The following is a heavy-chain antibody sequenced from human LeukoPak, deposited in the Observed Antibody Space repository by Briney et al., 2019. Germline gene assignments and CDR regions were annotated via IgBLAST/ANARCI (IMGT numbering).Heavy chain of an antibody. Sequence: SQTLSLTCAISGDIFSSNSAAWHWIRQSPSRGLEWLGRTYYRSKWYYDYAVAVKSRISINPDTSKNQFSLQLSSVTPEDTAVYYCARDPVGGSTIFDYWGQGTLVTVSS. J-gene: IGHJ4*02. CDR2: TYYRSKWYY. CDR3: ARDPVGGSTIFDY. V-gene: IGHV6-1*01. D-gene: IGHD1-26*01. CDR1: GDIFSSNSAA.